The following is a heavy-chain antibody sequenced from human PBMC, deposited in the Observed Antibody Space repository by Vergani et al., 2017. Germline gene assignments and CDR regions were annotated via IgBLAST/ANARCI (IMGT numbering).Heavy chain of an antibody. J-gene: IGHJ6*03. V-gene: IGHV1-69*01. CDR3: ASRYIAARPYYYYYYYMDV. CDR1: GGTFSSYA. CDR2: IIPIFGTA. D-gene: IGHD6-6*01. Sequence: QVQLVQSGAEVKKPGSSEKVSCKASGGTFSSYAISWVRQAPGQGLEWMGGIIPIFGTANYAQKFQGRVTITADESTSTAYMELSSLRSEDTAVYYCASRYIAARPYYYYYYYMDVWGKGTTVTVSS.